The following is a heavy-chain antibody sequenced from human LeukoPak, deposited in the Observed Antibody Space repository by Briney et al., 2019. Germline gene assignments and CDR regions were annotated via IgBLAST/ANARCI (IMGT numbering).Heavy chain of an antibody. V-gene: IGHV4-39*01. CDR1: GGSISSSSYY. CDR3: AGQGIVGATPNAFDI. CDR2: IYYSGST. J-gene: IGHJ3*02. D-gene: IGHD1-26*01. Sequence: SETLSLTCTVSGGSISSSSYYWGWIRQPPGKGLEWIGSIYYSGSTYNNPSLKSRVTISVDTSKNQFSLKLSSVTAADTAVYYCAGQGIVGATPNAFDIWGQGTMVTVSS.